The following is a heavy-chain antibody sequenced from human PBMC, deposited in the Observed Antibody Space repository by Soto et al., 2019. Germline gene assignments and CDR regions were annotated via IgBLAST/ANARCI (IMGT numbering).Heavy chain of an antibody. CDR2: IIYTGTT. CDR1: GGSISYNSYD. V-gene: IGHV4-39*02. CDR3: ARLVVVAPVANV. J-gene: IGHJ4*02. Sequence: SETLSLTCSVSGGSISYNSYDWGWIRQPPGKGLEWIGGIIYTGTTYYSPSLKDRVTMSMDTSKNSFSVNLTSVTAADTAVYFCARLVVVAPVANVWGQGTLVTVS. D-gene: IGHD2-2*01.